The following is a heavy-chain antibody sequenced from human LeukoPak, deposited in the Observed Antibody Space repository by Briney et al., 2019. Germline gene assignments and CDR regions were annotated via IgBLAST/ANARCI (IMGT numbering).Heavy chain of an antibody. J-gene: IGHJ4*02. CDR3: ATIWELLQPQDLEFCDY. CDR2: ISSSGSTI. Sequence: GGSLRLSCAASGFTFSDYYMSWIRQAPGKGLEWVSYISSSGSTIYYADSVKGRFTISRDNAKNSLYLQMNSLRAEDTAVYYCATIWELLQPQDLEFCDYWGQGTLVTVSS. CDR1: GFTFSDYY. D-gene: IGHD1-26*01. V-gene: IGHV3-11*01.